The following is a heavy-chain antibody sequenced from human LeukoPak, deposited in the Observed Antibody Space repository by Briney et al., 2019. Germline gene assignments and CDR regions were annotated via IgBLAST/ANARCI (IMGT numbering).Heavy chain of an antibody. J-gene: IGHJ3*02. CDR2: IYPGDSDT. D-gene: IGHD2-15*01. V-gene: IGHV5-51*01. CDR1: GYSFTSYW. CDR3: VRLQRYCSGGSCYSGSRAFDI. Sequence: GESLKISCKGSGYSFTSYWIGWVRQMPGKGLEWMGIIYPGDSDTRYSPSFQGQVTISADKSISTAYLQWSSLKASDTAMYYCVRLQRYCSGGSCYSGSRAFDIWGQGTMVTVSS.